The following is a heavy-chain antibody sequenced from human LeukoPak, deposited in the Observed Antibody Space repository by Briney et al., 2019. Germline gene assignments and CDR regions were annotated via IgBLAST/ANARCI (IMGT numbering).Heavy chain of an antibody. V-gene: IGHV3-64*01. CDR2: ISSTGGST. Sequence: GGSLRLSCAASGFTFSSYAMHWVRQAPGKGQEYVSAISSTGGSTYYANSVKGRFTISRDNSKNTLYLQMGGLTAEDMAVYYCARAPSGDRRFDYWGQGTLVTVSS. D-gene: IGHD2-21*02. CDR1: GFTFSSYA. CDR3: ARAPSGDRRFDY. J-gene: IGHJ4*02.